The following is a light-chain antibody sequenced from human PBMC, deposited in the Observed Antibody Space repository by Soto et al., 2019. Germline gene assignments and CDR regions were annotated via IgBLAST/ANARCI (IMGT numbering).Light chain of an antibody. V-gene: IGLV2-14*01. Sequence: QSALTQPASVSGSPGQSITISCTGTSSDVGGYNYVSWYQQHPGKAPKLMIYEVSNRPSGVSNRFSVSKSGNTASLTISGLQAEDEADYYCSSYTSSSTLGFFGTGTKVTVL. CDR1: SSDVGGYNY. CDR2: EVS. CDR3: SSYTSSSTLGF. J-gene: IGLJ1*01.